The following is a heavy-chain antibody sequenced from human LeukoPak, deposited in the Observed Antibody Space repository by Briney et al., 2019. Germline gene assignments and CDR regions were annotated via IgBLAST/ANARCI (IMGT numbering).Heavy chain of an antibody. Sequence: GGSPRLSCAASGFTFSTYWMSWVRQAPGKGLEWVANIKQDGSEKYYVDSVRGRFTISRDNAKNSLYLQMNSLRAEDTAVYYCTGDYYFDYWGQGTLVTVSS. CDR1: GFTFSTYW. CDR3: TGDYYFDY. J-gene: IGHJ4*02. CDR2: IKQDGSEK. V-gene: IGHV3-7*01.